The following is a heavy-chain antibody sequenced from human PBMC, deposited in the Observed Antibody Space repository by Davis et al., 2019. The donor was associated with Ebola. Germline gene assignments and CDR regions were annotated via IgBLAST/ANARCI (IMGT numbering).Heavy chain of an antibody. CDR2: IYYSGST. CDR3: ARFHYDFWSGYYTGISWFDP. Sequence: SETLSLTCTVSGGSISSYYWSWIRQPPGKGLEWIGYIYYSGSTNYNPSLKSRVTISVDTSKNQFSLKLSSVTAADTAVYYCARFHYDFWSGYYTGISWFDPWGQGTLVTVSS. V-gene: IGHV4-59*01. D-gene: IGHD3-3*01. CDR1: GGSISSYY. J-gene: IGHJ5*02.